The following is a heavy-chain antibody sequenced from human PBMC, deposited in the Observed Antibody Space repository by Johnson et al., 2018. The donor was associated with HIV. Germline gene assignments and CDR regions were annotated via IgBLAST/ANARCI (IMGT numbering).Heavy chain of an antibody. D-gene: IGHD6-13*01. V-gene: IGHV3-33*01. CDR3: ARGRSYSSSWYTPIDAFDI. CDR1: GFTFSSYA. Sequence: QVQLVESGGGVVQPGRSLRLSCAASGFTFSSYAMHWVRQAPGKGLEWVAVIWYDGSNKYYADSVKGRFTISRDNSENTLYLQMNSLRAEDTALYYCARGRSYSSSWYTPIDAFDIWGQGTMVTVSS. J-gene: IGHJ3*02. CDR2: IWYDGSNK.